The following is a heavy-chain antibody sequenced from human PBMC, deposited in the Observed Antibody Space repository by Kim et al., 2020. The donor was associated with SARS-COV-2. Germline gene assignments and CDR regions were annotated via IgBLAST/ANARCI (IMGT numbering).Heavy chain of an antibody. J-gene: IGHJ6*02. CDR3: AGVEWDSSGYYSRRRFTAGATAGRFYYYYGMDV. CDR1: GYTFTSYD. Sequence: ASVKVSCKASGYTFTSYDINWVRQATGQGLEWMGWMNPNSGNTGYAQKFQGRVTMTRNTSISTAYMELSSLRSEDTAVYYCAGVEWDSSGYYSRRRFTAGATAGRFYYYYGMDVWGQGTTVTVSS. D-gene: IGHD3-22*01. V-gene: IGHV1-8*01. CDR2: MNPNSGNT.